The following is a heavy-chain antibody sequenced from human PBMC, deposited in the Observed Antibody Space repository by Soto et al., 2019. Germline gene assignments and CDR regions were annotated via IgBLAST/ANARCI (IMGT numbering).Heavy chain of an antibody. J-gene: IGHJ1*01. Sequence: GASVKVSCKVSGYTLTELSMHWVRQAPGKGLEWMGGFDPEDGETIYAQKFQGRVTMTEDTSTDTAYMELSSLRSEDTAVYYCATERYSSHDPKVAEYFQHWGQGTLVTVSS. CDR2: FDPEDGET. CDR1: GYTLTELS. CDR3: ATERYSSHDPKVAEYFQH. D-gene: IGHD6-13*01. V-gene: IGHV1-24*01.